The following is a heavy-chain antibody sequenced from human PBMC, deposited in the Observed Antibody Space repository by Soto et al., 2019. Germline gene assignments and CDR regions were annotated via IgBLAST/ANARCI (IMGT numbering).Heavy chain of an antibody. Sequence: GGSLRLSCAASGFIFGAHAMSWVRQAPGKGLEWVSAINWIGGSTNYADSMKDRFTISRDNAKNSPYLQMSSLRAEDTALYYCARHGGTPDLYFDYWGQGTPVTVS. J-gene: IGHJ4*02. D-gene: IGHD3-16*01. V-gene: IGHV3-20*04. CDR1: GFIFGAHA. CDR2: INWIGGST. CDR3: ARHGGTPDLYFDY.